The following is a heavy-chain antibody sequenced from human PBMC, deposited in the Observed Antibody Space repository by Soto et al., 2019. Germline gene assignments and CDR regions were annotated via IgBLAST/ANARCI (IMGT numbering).Heavy chain of an antibody. D-gene: IGHD5-12*01. CDR3: ARKADGYNPFDY. V-gene: IGHV4-28*01. J-gene: IGHJ4*02. CDR1: GNSISSSNW. CDR2: IYYTGST. Sequence: QVQLQESGPGLVKPSDTLSLTCAVSGNSISSSNWWGWIRQPPGKGLEWIGYIYYTGSTHYNPSLKSRVTMSVDTSKNPFSLQLTSVTAVDTAVYYCARKADGYNPFDYWGQGRLVTVSS.